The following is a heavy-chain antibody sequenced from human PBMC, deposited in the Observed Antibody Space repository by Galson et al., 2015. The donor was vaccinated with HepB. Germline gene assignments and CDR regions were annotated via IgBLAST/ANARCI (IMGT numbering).Heavy chain of an antibody. V-gene: IGHV4-34*01. CDR1: GGSFSGYY. CDR2: INHSGST. Sequence: SETLSLTCAVYGGSFSGYYWSWIRQPPGKGLEWIGEINHSGSTNYNPSLKSRVTISVDTSKNQFSLKLSSVTAADTAVYYCARWGSTAMVLGEGVNYYYGMDVWGQGTTVTVSS. J-gene: IGHJ6*02. CDR3: ARWGSTAMVLGEGVNYYYGMDV. D-gene: IGHD5-18*01.